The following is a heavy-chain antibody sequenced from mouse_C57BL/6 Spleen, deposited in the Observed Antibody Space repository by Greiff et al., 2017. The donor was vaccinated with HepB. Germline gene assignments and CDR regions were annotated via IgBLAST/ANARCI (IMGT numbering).Heavy chain of an antibody. CDR3: ARYPYYYGSSYGFDY. Sequence: EVQLQQSGPELVKPGASVKISCKASGYTFTDYYMNWVKQSHGKSLEWIGDINPNNGGTSYNQKFKGKATLTVDKSSSTAYMELRSLTSEDSAVYYCARYPYYYGSSYGFDYWGQGTTLTVSS. V-gene: IGHV1-26*01. CDR1: GYTFTDYY. D-gene: IGHD1-1*01. J-gene: IGHJ2*01. CDR2: INPNNGGT.